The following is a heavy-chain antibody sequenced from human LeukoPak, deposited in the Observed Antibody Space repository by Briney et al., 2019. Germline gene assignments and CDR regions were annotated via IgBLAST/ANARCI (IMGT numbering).Heavy chain of an antibody. D-gene: IGHD3-22*01. CDR1: GFAFRSYS. J-gene: IGHJ5*02. CDR2: ISSSSSYI. CDR3: ARYYYDSSGYYRVDP. V-gene: IGHV3-21*01. Sequence: PGGSLRLSCAASGFAFRSYSMNWVRQAPGKGLEWVSSISSSSSYIYYADSVKGRFTISRDNAKNSLYLQMNSLRAEDTAVYYCARYYYDSSGYYRVDPWGQGTLVTVSS.